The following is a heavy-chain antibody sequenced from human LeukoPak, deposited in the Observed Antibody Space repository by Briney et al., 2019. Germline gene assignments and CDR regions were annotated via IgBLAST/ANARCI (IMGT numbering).Heavy chain of an antibody. CDR3: ARQEGQQWLATYYYYYYMDV. D-gene: IGHD6-19*01. Sequence: SETLSLTCTVSGGSISRSRDYWGWIRQPPGKGLEWIGSIYYSGSTYYNPSLKSRVTISGDTSKNRFSLKLSSVTAADTAVYYCARQEGQQWLATYYYYYYMDVWGKGTTVTVSS. J-gene: IGHJ6*03. V-gene: IGHV4-39*07. CDR1: GGSISRSRDY. CDR2: IYYSGST.